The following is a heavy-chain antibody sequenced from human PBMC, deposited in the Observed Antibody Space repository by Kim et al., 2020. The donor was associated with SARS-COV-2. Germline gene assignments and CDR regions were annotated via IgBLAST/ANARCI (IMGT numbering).Heavy chain of an antibody. J-gene: IGHJ5*02. Sequence: GGSLRLSCAASGVTFSSDWMSWVRQAPGKGLEWVANIKQDGSEKYYVDSVKGRFTISRDNAKNSLYLQMNSLRAEDTAVYYCAGYRQPAPWGQGTLVTVSS. D-gene: IGHD2-2*02. CDR1: GVTFSSDW. CDR2: IKQDGSEK. V-gene: IGHV3-7*01. CDR3: AGYRQPAP.